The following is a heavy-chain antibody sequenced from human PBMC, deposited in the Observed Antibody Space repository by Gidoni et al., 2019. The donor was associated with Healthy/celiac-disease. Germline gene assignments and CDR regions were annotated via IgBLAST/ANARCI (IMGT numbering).Heavy chain of an antibody. D-gene: IGHD5-12*01. J-gene: IGHJ4*02. Sequence: QITLKESGPTLVTPTQTLTLTCTFSGFSLSTTGVGVGWIRQPPGKALEWLALIYWDDDKRYSPSLKSRLTITKDTSKNQVVLTMTNMDPVDTATYYCAHSVEMATITVHHFDYWGQGTLVTVSS. CDR2: IYWDDDK. CDR1: GFSLSTTGVG. CDR3: AHSVEMATITVHHFDY. V-gene: IGHV2-5*02.